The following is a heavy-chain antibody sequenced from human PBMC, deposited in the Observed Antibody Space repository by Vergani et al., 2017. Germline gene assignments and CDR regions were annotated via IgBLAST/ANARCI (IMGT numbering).Heavy chain of an antibody. J-gene: IGHJ6*03. V-gene: IGHV4-59*01. CDR1: GGSISSYY. Sequence: QVQLQESGPGLVKPSETLSLTCTVSGGSISSYYWSWIRQPPGKGLEWIGYIYYSGSTNNNPSLKSRVTISVDTSKNQFSLKLSSVTAADTAVYYCARETTVTTGGYYYYYMDVWGKGTTVTVSS. CDR3: ARETTVTTGGYYYYYMDV. CDR2: IYYSGST. D-gene: IGHD4-11*01.